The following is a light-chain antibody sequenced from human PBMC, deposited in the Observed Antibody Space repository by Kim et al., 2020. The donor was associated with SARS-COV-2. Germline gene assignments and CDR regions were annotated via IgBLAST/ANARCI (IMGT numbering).Light chain of an antibody. CDR1: QTVLYKSNNKYY. V-gene: IGKV4-1*01. Sequence: RATLNRKSRQTVLYKSNNKYYLAGYQQKPGQAPKLLIYWASIRESGVSDRFSGSGSETDFTLTSSSLQAEDVAVYYCQQYYSTPPSFGQGTKLEI. CDR3: QQYYSTPPS. CDR2: WAS. J-gene: IGKJ2*03.